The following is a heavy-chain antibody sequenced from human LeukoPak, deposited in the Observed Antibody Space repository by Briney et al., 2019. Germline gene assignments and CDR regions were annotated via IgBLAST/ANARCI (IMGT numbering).Heavy chain of an antibody. Sequence: GASVKVSCKASGYTFTSYDINWVRQATGQGLEWMGWMNPNSGNTGYAQKFQGRVTITRNTSTSTAYMELSSLRSEDTAVYYCARLYCSSTSCSGNFFDYWGQGTLVTVSS. V-gene: IGHV1-8*03. J-gene: IGHJ4*02. D-gene: IGHD2-2*01. CDR3: ARLYCSSTSCSGNFFDY. CDR2: MNPNSGNT. CDR1: GYTFTSYD.